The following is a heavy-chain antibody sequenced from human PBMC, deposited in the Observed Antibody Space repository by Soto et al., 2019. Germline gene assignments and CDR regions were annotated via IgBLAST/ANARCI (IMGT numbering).Heavy chain of an antibody. J-gene: IGHJ4*02. V-gene: IGHV1-8*01. D-gene: IGHD2-15*01. CDR2: MNPNSGNT. CDR3: ARGLYCSGGTCTDS. CDR1: GYTFTTHD. Sequence: QVQLVQSGAEVKKPGASVKVSCKASGYTFTTHDINWVRQATGQGLEWMGWMNPNSGNTDYAQKFQGGVTKTRNTSISTAYMELSSLRSEDAAVYYRARGLYCSGGTCTDSWGQGTLVTVSS.